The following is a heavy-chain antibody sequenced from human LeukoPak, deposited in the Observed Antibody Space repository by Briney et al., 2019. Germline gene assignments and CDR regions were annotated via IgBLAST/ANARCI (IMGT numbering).Heavy chain of an antibody. CDR1: GLTFSDYY. D-gene: IGHD2-8*01. V-gene: IGHV3-11*01. J-gene: IGHJ4*02. CDR2: ISGSGSTI. Sequence: MAGGSLRLSCAASGLTFSDYYMTWIRQAPGKGLEWVSYISGSGSTIYYADSVKGRFTISRDNSKNTLYLQMNSLRAEDTALYYCAREMVGPYYFDYWGQGTLVTVSS. CDR3: AREMVGPYYFDY.